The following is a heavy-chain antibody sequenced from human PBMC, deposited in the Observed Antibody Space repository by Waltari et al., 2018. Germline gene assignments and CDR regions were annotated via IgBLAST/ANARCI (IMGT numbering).Heavy chain of an antibody. J-gene: IGHJ4*02. CDR2: TSGTGDTT. CDR3: AKRAKVKGLCSANCYSDY. V-gene: IGHV3-23*01. Sequence: EVQLLESGGGLAQPGGSLRLSCVAYGFTFSNYAMSWVRPSPGKGLEWVPGTSGTGDTTDYADSVKGRFTISRDNSKNTLYLQMSSLRAEDTAVYYCAKRAKVKGLCSANCYSDYWGQGTLVTVSS. D-gene: IGHD2-15*01. CDR1: GFTFSNYA.